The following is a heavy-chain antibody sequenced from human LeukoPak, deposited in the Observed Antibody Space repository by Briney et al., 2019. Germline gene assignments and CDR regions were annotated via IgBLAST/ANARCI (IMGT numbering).Heavy chain of an antibody. CDR1: GYTFTSYG. Sequence: RASVKVSCKASGYTFTSYGISWVRQAPGQGLEWMGWISAYNGNTNYAQKFQGRVTITADESTSTAYMELSSLRSEDTAVYYCASSLLSWGLHYYYMDVWGKGTTVTVSS. J-gene: IGHJ6*03. CDR2: ISAYNGNT. CDR3: ASSLLSWGLHYYYMDV. V-gene: IGHV1-18*01. D-gene: IGHD2-21*01.